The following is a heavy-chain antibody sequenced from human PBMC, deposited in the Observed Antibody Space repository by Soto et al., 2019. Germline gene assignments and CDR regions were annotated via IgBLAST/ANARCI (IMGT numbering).Heavy chain of an antibody. V-gene: IGHV3-15*01. Sequence: NPGGSLRLSCAASGFTFSNAWMSWVRQAPGKGLEWVGRIKSKTDGGTTDYAAPVKGRFTISRDDSKNTLYLQMNSLKTEDTAAYYCTTGRRDINAFSDDWNYDDAFDIWGQGTMVTVSS. CDR2: IKSKTDGGTT. CDR1: GFTFSNAW. D-gene: IGHD1-7*01. J-gene: IGHJ3*02. CDR3: TTGRRDINAFSDDWNYDDAFDI.